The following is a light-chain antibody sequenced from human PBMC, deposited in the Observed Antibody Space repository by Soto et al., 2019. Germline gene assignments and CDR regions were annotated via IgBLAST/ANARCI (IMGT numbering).Light chain of an antibody. J-gene: IGKJ1*01. CDR2: GAS. Sequence: EMVMTQSPATLSVSPGERATLSCRASQSVSSNLAWYQQKPGQAPRLLIYGASIRATGVPATFSGSGSGTDFTLTISRLEPEDFAVYYCQQCGSVPGTFGQGTKVDIK. CDR3: QQCGSVPGT. CDR1: QSVSSN. V-gene: IGKV3-15*01.